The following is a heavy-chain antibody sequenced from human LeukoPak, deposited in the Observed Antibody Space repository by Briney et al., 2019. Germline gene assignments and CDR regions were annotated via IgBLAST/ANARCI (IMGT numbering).Heavy chain of an antibody. CDR2: IYPGDSDT. J-gene: IGHJ4*02. D-gene: IGHD2-2*01. CDR1: GYSFTNYW. Sequence: GESLKISCKGSGYSFTNYWIGWVRQMPGKGLEWMGIIYPGDSDTRYSPSFQGQITISADKSISTAYLQWSSLKASDTAMYYCARSYCSSTSCSPNFDYWGQGTLVTVSS. V-gene: IGHV5-51*01. CDR3: ARSYCSSTSCSPNFDY.